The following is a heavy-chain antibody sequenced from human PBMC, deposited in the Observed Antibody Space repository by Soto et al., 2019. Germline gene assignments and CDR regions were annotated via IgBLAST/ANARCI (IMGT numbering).Heavy chain of an antibody. J-gene: IGHJ4*02. D-gene: IGHD2-15*01. Sequence: EVQLLESGGGLVQPGGSLRLSCAASGFTFSSYAMSWVRQAPGKGLEWVSAISGSGGSTYYADSVKGRFTISRDNSKNTLYLQMNSLRAEDTAVYYCAKDSRGRGYCSGGSCYEACYWGQGTLVTVSS. CDR3: AKDSRGRGYCSGGSCYEACY. CDR2: ISGSGGST. V-gene: IGHV3-23*01. CDR1: GFTFSSYA.